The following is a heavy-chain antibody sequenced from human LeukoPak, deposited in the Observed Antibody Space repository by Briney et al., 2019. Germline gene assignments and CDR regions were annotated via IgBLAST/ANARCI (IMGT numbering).Heavy chain of an antibody. Sequence: GGSLRLSCAASGFPFSDYYMSWIRQAPGKGLEWVSYISGGSHIYYADSVKGRFTISRDNAKNSLFLQMNSPRAEDTAVYYCAKERPFDYWGQGTLVTVSS. CDR3: AKERPFDY. CDR2: ISGGSHI. V-gene: IGHV3-11*01. CDR1: GFPFSDYY. J-gene: IGHJ4*02.